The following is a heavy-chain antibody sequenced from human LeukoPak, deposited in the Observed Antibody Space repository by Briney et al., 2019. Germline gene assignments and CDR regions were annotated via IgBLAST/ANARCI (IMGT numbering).Heavy chain of an antibody. CDR2: IYYSGST. D-gene: IGHD1-26*01. V-gene: IGHV4-39*01. CDR1: GGSISSSSYY. J-gene: IGHJ3*02. Sequence: SETLSLTCTVSGGSISSSSYYWGWIRQPPGKGLEWIGSIYYSGSTYYNPSLKSRVTISVDTSKNQFSLKLSSVTAADTAVYYCARPGWELLGAFDIWGQGTMVTVSS. CDR3: ARPGWELLGAFDI.